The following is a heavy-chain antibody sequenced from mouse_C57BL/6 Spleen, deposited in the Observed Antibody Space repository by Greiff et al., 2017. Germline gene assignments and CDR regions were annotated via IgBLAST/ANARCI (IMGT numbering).Heavy chain of an antibody. CDR1: GFTFSDYY. V-gene: IGHV5-16*01. J-gene: IGHJ4*01. CDR3: ARGGYYDYDGGYAMDY. Sequence: EVNVVESEGGLVQPGSSMKLSCTASGFTFSDYYMAWVRQVPEKGLEWVANINYDGSSTYYLDSLKSRFIISRDNAKNILYLQMSSLRSEDTATYYCARGGYYDYDGGYAMDYWGQGTSVTVSS. CDR2: INYDGSST. D-gene: IGHD2-4*01.